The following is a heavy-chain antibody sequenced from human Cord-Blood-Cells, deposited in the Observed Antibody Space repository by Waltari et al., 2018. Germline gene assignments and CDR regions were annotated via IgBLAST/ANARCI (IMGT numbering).Heavy chain of an antibody. J-gene: IGHJ4*02. CDR2: IYTSGST. Sequence: QVQLPESGPGLVKPSEPLSLTCTVSGGSISSYYWSRIRQPAGKGLAWIGRIYTSGSTHYNPSLKSRVTMSVDTSKNQFSLKLSSVTAADTAVYYCARDQGGYWGAGEGFDYWGQGTLVTVSS. D-gene: IGHD7-27*01. CDR1: GGSISSYY. V-gene: IGHV4-4*07. CDR3: ARDQGGYWGAGEGFDY.